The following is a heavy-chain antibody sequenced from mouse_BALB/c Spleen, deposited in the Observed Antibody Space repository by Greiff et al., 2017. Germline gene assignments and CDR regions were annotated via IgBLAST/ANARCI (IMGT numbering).Heavy chain of an antibody. D-gene: IGHD2-2*01. J-gene: IGHJ2*01. CDR2: IWSGGST. CDR3: AREGGIYYGYGFDY. V-gene: IGHV2-2*02. CDR1: GFSLTSYG. Sequence: QVQLKESGPGLVQPSQSLSITCTVSGFSLTSYGVHWVRQSPGKGLEWLGVIWSGGSTDYNAAFISRLSISKDNSKSQVFFKMNSLQANDTAIYYCAREGGIYYGYGFDYWGQGTTLTVSS.